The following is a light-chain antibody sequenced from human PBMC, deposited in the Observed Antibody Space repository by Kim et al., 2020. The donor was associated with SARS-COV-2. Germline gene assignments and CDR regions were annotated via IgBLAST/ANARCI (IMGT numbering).Light chain of an antibody. CDR1: GGNSANRY. CDR2: EDK. CDR3: QSYDDSSRV. J-gene: IGLJ3*02. Sequence: GETIPTSCTHRGGNSANRYVQWYQQRPGSAPTPVIYEDKRRPSGVPDRFSGSIDTSSSSASLTISGLKTEDEADYYCQSYDDSSRVFGGGTQLTVL. V-gene: IGLV6-57*03.